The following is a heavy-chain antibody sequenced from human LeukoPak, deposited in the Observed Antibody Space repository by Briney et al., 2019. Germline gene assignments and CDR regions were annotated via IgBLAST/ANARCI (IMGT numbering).Heavy chain of an antibody. V-gene: IGHV1-18*01. D-gene: IGHD2-15*01. J-gene: IGHJ3*02. CDR1: GYTFTSYG. CDR3: ARDSTERAGYCSGGSCYSDDDAFDI. Sequence: ASVKVSCKASGYTFTSYGIGWVRQAPGQGLEWMGWISAYNGNTNYAQKLQGRVTMTTDTSTSTAYMELRSLRSDDTAVYYSARDSTERAGYCSGGSCYSDDDAFDIWGQGTMVTVSS. CDR2: ISAYNGNT.